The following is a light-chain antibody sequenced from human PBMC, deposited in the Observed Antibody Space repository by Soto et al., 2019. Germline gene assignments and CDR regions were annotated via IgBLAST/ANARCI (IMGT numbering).Light chain of an antibody. Sequence: QSALTQPASVSGSPGQTITISCTGTSSDIGGYNFVSWYQQHPGKVPKLILYEVSNRPSGLSNRFSGSKYGNTASLTISGLQAEDEADYYCSSYTSRSTRVLFGGGTKLTVL. V-gene: IGLV2-14*01. CDR1: SSDIGGYNF. CDR2: EVS. J-gene: IGLJ2*01. CDR3: SSYTSRSTRVL.